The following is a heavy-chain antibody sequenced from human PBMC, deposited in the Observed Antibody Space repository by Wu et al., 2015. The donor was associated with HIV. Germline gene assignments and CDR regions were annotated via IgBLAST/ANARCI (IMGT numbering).Heavy chain of an antibody. CDR3: ARDLSRGRHYDFWSGYPDTDAFDI. D-gene: IGHD3-3*01. V-gene: IGHV1-2*02. J-gene: IGHJ3*02. CDR1: GYTFTGYY. CDR2: INPNSGGT. Sequence: QVQLVQSGAEVKKPGASVKVSCKASGYTFTGYYMHWVRQAPGQGLEWMGWINPNSGGTNYAQKFQGRVTMTRDTSISTAYMELSRLRSDDTAVYYCARDLSRGRHYDFWSGYPDTDAFDIWAKGQWSPSLQ.